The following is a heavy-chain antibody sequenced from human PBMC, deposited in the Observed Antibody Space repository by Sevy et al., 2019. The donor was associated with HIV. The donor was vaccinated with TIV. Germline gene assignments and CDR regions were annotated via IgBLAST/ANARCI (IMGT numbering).Heavy chain of an antibody. Sequence: GGSLRLSCAVSGFTFSNYAMTWVRQAPGKGLEWVSGLSGSGASIYYPDTMKGRFTISRDNSKNTLYLQMDSLRADDTAGYYCARVSRSSTARWFFDYWGQGTLVTVSS. CDR3: ARVSRSSTARWFFDY. D-gene: IGHD2-2*01. CDR1: GFTFSNYA. CDR2: LSGSGASI. J-gene: IGHJ4*02. V-gene: IGHV3-23*01.